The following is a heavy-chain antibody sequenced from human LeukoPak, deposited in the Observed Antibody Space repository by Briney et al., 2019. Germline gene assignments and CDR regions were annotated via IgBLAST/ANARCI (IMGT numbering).Heavy chain of an antibody. CDR2: ISYDGSNK. Sequence: GGSLRLSCAASGFTFSSYAMHWVRQAPGKGLEWVAVISYDGSNKYYADSVKGRFTISRDNSKNTLYLQMNSLRAEDTAVYYCARVPLPSYDSSGRGWYFDLWGRGTLVTVSS. CDR1: GFTFSSYA. CDR3: ARVPLPSYDSSGRGWYFDL. V-gene: IGHV3-30*04. D-gene: IGHD3-22*01. J-gene: IGHJ2*01.